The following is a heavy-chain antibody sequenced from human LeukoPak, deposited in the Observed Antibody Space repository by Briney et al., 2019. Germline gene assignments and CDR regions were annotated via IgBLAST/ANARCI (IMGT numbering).Heavy chain of an antibody. CDR2: ISGSGGST. J-gene: IGHJ4*02. D-gene: IGHD3-9*01. CDR3: AKVPFYDILTGLLL. Sequence: PEGSLRLSCAASGFTFSSYAMSWVRQAPGKGLEWVSAISGSGGSTYYADSVKGRFTISRDNSKNTLYLQMNSLRAEDTAVYYCAKVPFYDILTGLLLWGQGTLVTVSS. CDR1: GFTFSSYA. V-gene: IGHV3-23*01.